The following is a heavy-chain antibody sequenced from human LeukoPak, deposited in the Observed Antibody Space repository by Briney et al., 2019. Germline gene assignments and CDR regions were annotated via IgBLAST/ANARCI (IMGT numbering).Heavy chain of an antibody. V-gene: IGHV4-38-2*02. CDR2: IYHTGST. Sequence: SETLSLTCSVSGYSISSGYYWGWIRQSPGKGLEWIGTIYHTGSTYYNPSLKSRVTISVDTSKNQFSLKLSSVTAADTAVYYCARDLPTIFGDGGYFDYWGQGTLVTVSS. CDR1: GYSISSGYY. CDR3: ARDLPTIFGDGGYFDY. J-gene: IGHJ4*02. D-gene: IGHD3-3*01.